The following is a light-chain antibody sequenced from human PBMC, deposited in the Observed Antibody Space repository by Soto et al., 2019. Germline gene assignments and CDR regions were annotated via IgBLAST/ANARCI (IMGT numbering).Light chain of an antibody. J-gene: IGKJ2*01. V-gene: IGKV3-15*01. CDR3: QQYNSGPYT. Sequence: EIVMTQSPATLSVSPGERATLSCRASQSISDNLAWYQQKPGQAPRLLIYGASTGATSIPARFSGSGSGTEFTLTISSLQSEDFAVYYCQQYNSGPYTFGQGTKLEIK. CDR2: GAS. CDR1: QSISDN.